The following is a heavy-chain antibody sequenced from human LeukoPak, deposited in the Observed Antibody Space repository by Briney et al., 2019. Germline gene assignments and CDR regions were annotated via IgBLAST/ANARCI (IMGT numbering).Heavy chain of an antibody. Sequence: PGGSLGLSCAASGFTFDDYAMHWVRQAPGKGLEWVSLISRDGGSTYYADSVKGRFTISRDNSKNSLYLQMNSLRTEDTALYYCAKPLAQDYVWGSYTGDYFDYWGQGTLVTVSS. D-gene: IGHD3-16*01. CDR1: GFTFDDYA. J-gene: IGHJ4*02. CDR2: ISRDGGST. V-gene: IGHV3-43*02. CDR3: AKPLAQDYVWGSYTGDYFDY.